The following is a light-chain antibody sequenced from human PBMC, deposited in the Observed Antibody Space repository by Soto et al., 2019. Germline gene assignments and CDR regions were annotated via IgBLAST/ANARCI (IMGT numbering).Light chain of an antibody. V-gene: IGKV3-15*01. Sequence: DIVMTQSPSTLSVSPGDRATISCRASQSVSSYLAWYQQKPGQAPILLIYGASTRATGIPARFSGSGSGKEFTLIISSLQSEDFADYYCQQYNNSPYTFGQGTKLEIK. CDR2: GAS. CDR1: QSVSSY. J-gene: IGKJ2*01. CDR3: QQYNNSPYT.